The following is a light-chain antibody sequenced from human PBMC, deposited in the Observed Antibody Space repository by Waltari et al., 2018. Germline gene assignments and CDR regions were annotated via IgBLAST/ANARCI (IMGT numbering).Light chain of an antibody. V-gene: IGKV3-15*01. J-gene: IGKJ2*01. CDR3: QQYNNWPPYT. CDR1: QNVVCN. Sequence: EVVLTQSPATLSLSPGETATLSCRASQNVVCNLAWYQQKPGQAPRLLIYDTSTRATSIPARFSGSGSGTEFTLTISSLQSEDFAVYYCQQYNNWPPYTFGQGTKLQIK. CDR2: DTS.